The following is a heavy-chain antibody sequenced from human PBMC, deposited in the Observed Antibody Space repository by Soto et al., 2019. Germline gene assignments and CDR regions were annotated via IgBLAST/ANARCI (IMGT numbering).Heavy chain of an antibody. V-gene: IGHV3-66*01. D-gene: IGHD3-3*01. CDR1: GFTVSSNY. J-gene: IGHJ6*03. CDR3: ARGRGDDFWSGYKSVGPYYYYYMDV. Sequence: PGGSLRLSCAASGFTVSSNYMSWVRQAPGKGLEWVSVIYSGGSTYYADSVKGRFTISRDNSKNTLYLRMNSLRAEDTAVYYCARGRGDDFWSGYKSVGPYYYYYMDVWGKGTTVTVSS. CDR2: IYSGGST.